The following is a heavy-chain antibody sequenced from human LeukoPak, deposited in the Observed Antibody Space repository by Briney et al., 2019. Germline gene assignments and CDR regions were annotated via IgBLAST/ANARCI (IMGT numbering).Heavy chain of an antibody. D-gene: IGHD2-2*02. CDR1: GFTFRDYA. J-gene: IGHJ4*02. CDR3: AKGYCSSTSCYRFDY. Sequence: GGSLRLSCATSGFTFRDYAMHWVRQAPGKGLEWVSGISWNSGSIGYADSVKGRFTISRDNAKNSLYLQMNSLRAEDTALYYCAKGYCSSTSCYRFDYWGQGTLVTVPS. CDR2: ISWNSGSI. V-gene: IGHV3-9*01.